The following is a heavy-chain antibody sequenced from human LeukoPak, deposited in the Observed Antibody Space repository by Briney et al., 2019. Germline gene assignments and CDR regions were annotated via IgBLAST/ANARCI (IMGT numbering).Heavy chain of an antibody. Sequence: GGSLRLSCAASGFTVSSNYMSWVRQAPGKGLEWVSVIYSGGSTYYADSVKGRFTISRDNSKNTLYLQMNSLRAEDTAVYYCARYCSSTSCYLHFDYWGQGTLVTVSS. J-gene: IGHJ4*02. CDR3: ARYCSSTSCYLHFDY. CDR1: GFTVSSNY. D-gene: IGHD2-2*01. V-gene: IGHV3-66*01. CDR2: IYSGGST.